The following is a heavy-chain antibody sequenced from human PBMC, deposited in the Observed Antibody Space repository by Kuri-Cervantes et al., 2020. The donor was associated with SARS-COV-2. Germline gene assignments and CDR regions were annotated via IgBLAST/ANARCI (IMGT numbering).Heavy chain of an antibody. CDR3: ARDDSDRYYYDSSGYATYYFDY. V-gene: IGHV4-30-4*02. J-gene: IGHJ4*02. Sequence: SETLSLTCTVSGGSISSGDYYWSWIRQPPGKGLEWIGYIYYSGSTYYNPSLKSRVTISVDTSKNQFSLKLRSVTAADTAVYYCARDDSDRYYYDSSGYATYYFDYWGQGTLVTVSS. CDR2: IYYSGST. D-gene: IGHD3-22*01. CDR1: GGSISSGDYY.